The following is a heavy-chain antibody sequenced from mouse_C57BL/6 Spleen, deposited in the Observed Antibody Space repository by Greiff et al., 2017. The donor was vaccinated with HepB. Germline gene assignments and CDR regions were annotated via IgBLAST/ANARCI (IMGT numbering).Heavy chain of an antibody. J-gene: IGHJ1*03. Sequence: QVQLQQSGAELVRPGSSVKLSCKASGYTFTSYWMHWVKQRPIQGLEWIGNIDPSDSETHYNQKFKDKATLTVDKSSSTAYMPLSSLTSEDSAVYYCARGPYYYGSSYGYFDVWGTGTTVTVSS. CDR2: IDPSDSET. D-gene: IGHD1-1*01. V-gene: IGHV1-52*01. CDR1: GYTFTSYW. CDR3: ARGPYYYGSSYGYFDV.